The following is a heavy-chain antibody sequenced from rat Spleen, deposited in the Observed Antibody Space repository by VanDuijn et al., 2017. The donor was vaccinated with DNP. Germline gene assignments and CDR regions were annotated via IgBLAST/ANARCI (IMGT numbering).Heavy chain of an antibody. Sequence: EVQLVESGGDLVQPGRSLKLSCVASGFTFNNYWMTWIRQVPGKGLEWVASITSSGGSTYYPDAVKGRFTISRDNAKNTLYLQMNSLRSEDTATYYCAREDYSSYIYDYWGQGVMVTVSS. CDR2: ITSSGGST. CDR3: AREDYSSYIYDY. J-gene: IGHJ2*01. D-gene: IGHD1-2*01. V-gene: IGHV5-31*01. CDR1: GFTFNNYW.